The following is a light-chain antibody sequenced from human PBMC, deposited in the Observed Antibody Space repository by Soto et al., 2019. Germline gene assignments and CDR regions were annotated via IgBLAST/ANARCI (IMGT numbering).Light chain of an antibody. V-gene: IGKV3-15*01. CDR1: QSISDT. Sequence: EIVMTQSPATLSVSPGGRATLSCRASQSISDTLAWYQQKPGQAPRLLIHGASTRAPGFPARFSGSGSGTDFTLTISSLQPDDFATYYCQQYNSYSWTFGQGTKVDIK. CDR3: QQYNSYSWT. CDR2: GAS. J-gene: IGKJ1*01.